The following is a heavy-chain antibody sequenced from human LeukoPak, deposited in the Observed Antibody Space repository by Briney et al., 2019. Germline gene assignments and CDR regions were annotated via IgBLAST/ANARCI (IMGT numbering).Heavy chain of an antibody. D-gene: IGHD3-3*01. J-gene: IGHJ6*02. CDR3: ADFWGGYQTNYYYGMDV. CDR1: GFTFSSYA. CDR2: ISYDGSNK. V-gene: IGHV3-30-3*01. Sequence: GGSLRLSCAASGFTFSSYAMHWVRQAPGKGLEWVAVISYDGSNKYYADSVKGRFTISRDNSKNTLYLQMNSLRAEDTAVYYCADFWGGYQTNYYYGMDVWGQGTTVTVSS.